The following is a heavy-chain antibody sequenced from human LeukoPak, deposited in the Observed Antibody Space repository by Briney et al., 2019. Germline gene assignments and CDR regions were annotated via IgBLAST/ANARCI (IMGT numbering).Heavy chain of an antibody. Sequence: ASVKVSCKASGYTFTGYYMHWVRQAPGQGLEWMGRINPNSGGTNYAQKFQGRVTMTRDTSISTAYMELSRLRSDDTAVYYCARDLMAEENIVVVVAATGLDYWGQGTLVTVSS. CDR2: INPNSGGT. CDR1: GYTFTGYY. J-gene: IGHJ4*02. CDR3: ARDLMAEENIVVVVAATGLDY. D-gene: IGHD2-15*01. V-gene: IGHV1-2*06.